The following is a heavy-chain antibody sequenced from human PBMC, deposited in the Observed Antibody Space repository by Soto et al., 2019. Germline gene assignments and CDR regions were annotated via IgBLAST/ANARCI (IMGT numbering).Heavy chain of an antibody. V-gene: IGHV3-53*04. J-gene: IGHJ3*02. CDR2: IYSGGST. Sequence: GGSLRLSCAASGFTVSSNYMSWVFQAPGKGLEWVSVIYSGGSTYYADSVKGRFTISRHNSKNTLYLQMNSLRAEDTAVYYCARDLLSYSSSWTDAFDIWGQGTMVTVSS. D-gene: IGHD6-13*01. CDR1: GFTVSSNY. CDR3: ARDLLSYSSSWTDAFDI.